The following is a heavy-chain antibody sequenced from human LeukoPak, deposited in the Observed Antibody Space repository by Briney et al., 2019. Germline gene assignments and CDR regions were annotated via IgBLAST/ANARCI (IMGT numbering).Heavy chain of an antibody. CDR2: IYSSGST. V-gene: IGHV4-4*07. J-gene: IGHJ4*02. Sequence: PSETLSLTCTVSGGSISSYYWSWIRQPAGKGLEWIGRIYSSGSTNYNPSLKSRVTISIDMSKNQFSLKLSSVTAADTAMYYCARDDITAAGGDYWGQGTLVTVSS. D-gene: IGHD6-13*01. CDR1: GGSISSYY. CDR3: ARDDITAAGGDY.